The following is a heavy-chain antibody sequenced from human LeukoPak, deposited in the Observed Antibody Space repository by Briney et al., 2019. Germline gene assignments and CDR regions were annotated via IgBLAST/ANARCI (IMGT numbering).Heavy chain of an antibody. CDR3: AGYRGAMIVVNYFDY. CDR2: IIPIFGTA. Sequence: ASVKVSCKASGYTFTSYGISWVRQAPRQGLEWMGGIIPIFGTANYAQKFQGRVTITADESTSTAYMELSSLRSEDTAVYYCAGYRGAMIVVNYFDYWGQGTLVTVSS. CDR1: GYTFTSYG. D-gene: IGHD3-22*01. J-gene: IGHJ4*02. V-gene: IGHV1-69*13.